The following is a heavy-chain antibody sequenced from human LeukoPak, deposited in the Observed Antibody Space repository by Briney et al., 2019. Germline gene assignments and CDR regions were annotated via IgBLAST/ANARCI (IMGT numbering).Heavy chain of an antibody. CDR3: ARDLEHCRNIICSNSAY. Sequence: ASVKVSCKGSGYNFDRYGVNWVRQAPGRGLEWVGWISTYNGNTFYAQKFEGRVTKTTDTSTNTVYMDLRSLRSDDTAVYYCARDLEHCRNIICSNSAYWGQGTLVTVSS. CDR2: ISTYNGNT. J-gene: IGHJ4*02. CDR1: GYNFDRYG. V-gene: IGHV1-18*04. D-gene: IGHD2-2*01.